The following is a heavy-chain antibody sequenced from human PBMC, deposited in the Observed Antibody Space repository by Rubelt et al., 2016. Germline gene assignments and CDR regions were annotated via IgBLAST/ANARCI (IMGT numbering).Heavy chain of an antibody. J-gene: IGHJ4*02. V-gene: IGHV3-23*04. CDR2: ASGSGDTI. Sequence: EVQLVESGGTLVKPGGSLRLSCAASGFTFNNYAMNWVRQAPGKGLEWVSAASGSGDTIYYADSVKGRFTISRDNSKNTLYLQMNSLRVEDTALYYCARGDFDYWGQGTLVTVSS. CDR1: GFTFNNYA. CDR3: ARGDFDY.